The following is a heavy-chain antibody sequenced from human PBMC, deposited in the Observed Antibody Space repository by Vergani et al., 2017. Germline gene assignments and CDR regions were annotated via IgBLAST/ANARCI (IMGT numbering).Heavy chain of an antibody. V-gene: IGHV1-69*12. Sequence: QVQLVQSGAEVKKPGSSVKVSCKASGGTFSSYAISWVRQAPGQGLEWMGGIIPIFGTANYAQKFQGRVTITADESTSTAYMELSSLRSEDTAVYYCARDRASPPNGYVWFDLWGQGTLVTVSS. CDR2: IIPIFGTA. CDR3: ARDRASPPNGYVWFDL. J-gene: IGHJ5*02. CDR1: GGTFSSYA. D-gene: IGHD3-22*01.